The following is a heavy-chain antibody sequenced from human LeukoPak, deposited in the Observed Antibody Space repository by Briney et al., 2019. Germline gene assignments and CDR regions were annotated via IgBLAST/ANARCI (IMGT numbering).Heavy chain of an antibody. J-gene: IGHJ4*02. Sequence: PSETLSLTCAVYGGSFSGYYWSWIRQPPGKGLEWIGYIYYSGSTNYNPSLKSRVTISVDTSKNQFSLKLSSVTAADTAVYYCAREYGSGSYYPFDYWGQGTLVTVSS. D-gene: IGHD3-10*01. V-gene: IGHV4-59*01. CDR3: AREYGSGSYYPFDY. CDR1: GGSFSGYY. CDR2: IYYSGST.